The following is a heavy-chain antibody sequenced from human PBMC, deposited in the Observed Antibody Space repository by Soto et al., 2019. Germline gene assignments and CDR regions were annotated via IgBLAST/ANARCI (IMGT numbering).Heavy chain of an antibody. Sequence: SETLSLTCAVSGASINNHYWSWIRQPPGKGLEWIGYISDSGATNYNPSLKSRVTISPDTSKSQFSLSLTSVTAADTAAYYCTKDGGPRYFFDYWGPGILVTVSS. CDR2: ISDSGAT. D-gene: IGHD3-16*01. CDR1: GASINNHY. J-gene: IGHJ4*02. V-gene: IGHV4-59*11. CDR3: TKDGGPRYFFDY.